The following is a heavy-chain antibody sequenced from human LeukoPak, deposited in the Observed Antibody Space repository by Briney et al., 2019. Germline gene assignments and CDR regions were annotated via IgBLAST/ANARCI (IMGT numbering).Heavy chain of an antibody. V-gene: IGHV3-21*01. CDR1: GFSFSTYS. J-gene: IGHJ4*02. D-gene: IGHD4-11*01. CDR3: ARERLPEDY. CDR2: ISAASNYI. Sequence: GGSLRLSSAASGFSFSTYSLNWVRQAPGKGLEWVSSISAASNYIYYADSVKGRFTISRDNAKNSLYLQMNSLRAEDTAVYYCARERLPEDYWGQGTLVTVSS.